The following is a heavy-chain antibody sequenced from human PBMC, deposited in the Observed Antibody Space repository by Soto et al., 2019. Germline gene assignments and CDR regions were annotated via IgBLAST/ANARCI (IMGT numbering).Heavy chain of an antibody. D-gene: IGHD6-6*01. J-gene: IGHJ6*02. V-gene: IGHV3-48*02. CDR3: ARGGSSSDTGIDV. CDR2: ISSRSYTI. Sequence: EVQLVESGGGLVQPGGYLRLSCAASGFSFSTYSMNWVRQAPGKGLEWVSYISSRSYTIYYIDSVKGRFTISRDNAKSSLYLQMNSLRDEDTAVYCCARGGSSSDTGIDVWGQGTTGSVSS. CDR1: GFSFSTYS.